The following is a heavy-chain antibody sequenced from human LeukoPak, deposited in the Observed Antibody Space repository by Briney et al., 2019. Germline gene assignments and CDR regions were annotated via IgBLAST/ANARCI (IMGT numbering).Heavy chain of an antibody. CDR1: GYTFTGYY. CDR3: ARDRYYDILTGYYN. J-gene: IGHJ4*02. CDR2: INPNSGGT. Sequence: AAVKVSCKASGYTFTGYYMHWVRQAPGQGLEWMGWINPNSGGTNYAQKFQGRVTMTRDTSISTAYMELSRLRSDDTAVYYCARDRYYDILTGYYNWGQGTLVTASS. D-gene: IGHD3-9*01. V-gene: IGHV1-2*02.